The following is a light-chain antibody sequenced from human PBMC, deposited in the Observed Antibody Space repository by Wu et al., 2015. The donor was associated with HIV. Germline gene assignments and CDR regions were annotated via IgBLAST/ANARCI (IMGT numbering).Light chain of an antibody. V-gene: IGKV3D-20*02. CDR3: QQRTNWPRVT. Sequence: EIVLTQSPGTLSLSPGERATLSCRASQSVSSSYLAWYQQKPGQAPRLLIYGASSRATGIPDRFSGSGSGTDFTLTISRLEPEDFAVYYCQQRTNWPRVTFGLGDQVGDET. CDR1: QSVSSSY. J-gene: IGKJ2*01. CDR2: GAS.